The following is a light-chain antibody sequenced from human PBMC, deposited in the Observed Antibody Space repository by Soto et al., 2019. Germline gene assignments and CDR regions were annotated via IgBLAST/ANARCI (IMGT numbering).Light chain of an antibody. CDR1: QSVISTF. CDR2: GAS. J-gene: IGKJ2*01. V-gene: IGKV3-20*01. CDR3: QHYQSSPPPFT. Sequence: EIVLTQSPGTLSLSPGERATLSCRASQSVISTFSAWYQQKPGQAPRLLIYGASNRATGIPDRFSASGSGTDFPLTISRLEPEDFAVYYCQHYQSSPPPFTFGQGTKLEI.